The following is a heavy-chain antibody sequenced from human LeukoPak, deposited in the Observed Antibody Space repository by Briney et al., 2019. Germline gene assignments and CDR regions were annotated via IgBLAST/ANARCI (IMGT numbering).Heavy chain of an antibody. CDR3: AREDDRSFGAYDC. CDR2: VSKYTGNA. V-gene: IGHV1-18*01. CDR1: NYTFNDYD. Sequence: GASVRVSCKASNYTFNDYDVTWVRQAPGQGLEWMGWVSKYTGNADYAPKFQGRVSMTTDTSTRTAYMELRSLRPDDTAVYFCAREDDRSFGAYDCWGQGTLVTVS. D-gene: IGHD4-17*01. J-gene: IGHJ4*02.